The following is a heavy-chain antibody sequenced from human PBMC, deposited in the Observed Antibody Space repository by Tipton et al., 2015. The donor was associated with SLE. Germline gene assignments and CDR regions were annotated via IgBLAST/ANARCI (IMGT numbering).Heavy chain of an antibody. CDR2: IYTSGST. Sequence: TLSLTCTVSGGSISSYYWSWIRQPPGKGLEWIGYIYTSGSTNYNPSLKSRVTMSVDTSKNQFSLKLSSVTAADTAVYYCASTFHYDFWSGYIDAFVIWGQGTMVTVSS. CDR1: GGSISSYY. J-gene: IGHJ3*02. CDR3: ASTFHYDFWSGYIDAFVI. D-gene: IGHD3-3*01. V-gene: IGHV4-4*08.